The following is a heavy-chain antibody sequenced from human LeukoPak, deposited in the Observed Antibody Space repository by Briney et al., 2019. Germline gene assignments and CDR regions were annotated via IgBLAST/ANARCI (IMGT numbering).Heavy chain of an antibody. Sequence: PSETLSLTCTVSGGSISSHYYWIWIRQPPGKGLEWIGSTYYSGSTYYNPSLKSRVTISVDTSKNQFSLKLNSLTAAETAVYYCARQYGSGSSYTPVVDLWGQGTLVTVSS. J-gene: IGHJ4*02. CDR3: ARQYGSGSSYTPVVDL. D-gene: IGHD3-10*01. V-gene: IGHV4-39*01. CDR1: GGSISSHYY. CDR2: TYYSGST.